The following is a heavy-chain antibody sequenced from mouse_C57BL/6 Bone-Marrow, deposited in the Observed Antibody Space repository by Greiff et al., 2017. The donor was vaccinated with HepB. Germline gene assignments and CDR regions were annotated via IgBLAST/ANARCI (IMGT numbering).Heavy chain of an antibody. V-gene: IGHV1-18*01. J-gene: IGHJ1*03. Sequence: EVQLQQPGAELVMPGASVKLSCKASGYTFTSYWMHWVKQSHGKSLEWIGDINPNNGGTIYNQKFKGKATLTVDKSSSTAYMELRSLTSEDTAVYYCARYDGYPYWYFDVWGTGTTVTVSS. CDR1: GYTFTSYW. D-gene: IGHD2-3*01. CDR2: INPNNGGT. CDR3: ARYDGYPYWYFDV.